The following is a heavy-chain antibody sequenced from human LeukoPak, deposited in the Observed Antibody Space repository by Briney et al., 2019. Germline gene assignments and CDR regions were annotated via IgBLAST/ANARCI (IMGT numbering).Heavy chain of an antibody. CDR2: ISHDGSNI. CDR3: AKDPYRVVVATGNYLDP. CDR1: GFTFSSYA. V-gene: IGHV3-30*18. J-gene: IGHJ5*02. D-gene: IGHD2-21*01. Sequence: QAGGSLRLSCAASGFTFSSYAMSWVRQAPGKGLEWVAVISHDGSNIHYGDSVKGRFTISRDNSKNTLYLQMNSLRVEDTAVYYCAKDPYRVVVATGNYLDPWGQGTLVTVSA.